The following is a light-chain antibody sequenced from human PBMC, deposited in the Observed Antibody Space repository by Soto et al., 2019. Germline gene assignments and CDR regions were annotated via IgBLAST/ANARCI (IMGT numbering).Light chain of an antibody. CDR2: GAS. CDR3: QQYGSSTT. CDR1: QSISSNY. J-gene: IGKJ1*01. Sequence: EIVLTQSPGTLSLSPGERATLSCRASQSISSNYLAWYQQKLGQAPRLLIYGASSRATGIPDRFSGSGSGTDFTLTISRLEPEDFAVYYCQQYGSSTTFGQGTKVEIK. V-gene: IGKV3-20*01.